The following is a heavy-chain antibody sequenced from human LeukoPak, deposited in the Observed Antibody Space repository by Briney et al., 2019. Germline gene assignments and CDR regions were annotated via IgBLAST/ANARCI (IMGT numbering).Heavy chain of an antibody. V-gene: IGHV3-53*01. D-gene: IGHD1-14*01. CDR2: LYSDGNT. CDR3: ARGVEPLAANTLAY. J-gene: IGHJ4*02. CDR1: GFAVITNE. Sequence: GGSLRLSCAASGFAVITNEMTWVRQAPGKGLEWVSVLYSDGNTKYADSVQGRFTISRDNSKNTLYLEMNSLSPDDAAVYYCARGVEPLAANTLAYWGQGTLVTVSS.